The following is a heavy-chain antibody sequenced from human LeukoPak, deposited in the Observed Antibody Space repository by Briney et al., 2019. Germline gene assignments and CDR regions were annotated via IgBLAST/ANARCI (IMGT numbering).Heavy chain of an antibody. V-gene: IGHV3-72*01. CDR1: GFTFSSYA. Sequence: PGGSLRLSCAASGFTFSSYAMSWVRQAPGKGLEWVGRSTNKLNSYTTEYAASVKGRFTISRDDSKNSLYLQMNSLKTEDTAVYYCARVSLGNYGEFDCWGQGTLVIVSS. CDR2: STNKLNSYTT. CDR3: ARVSLGNYGEFDC. D-gene: IGHD3-10*01. J-gene: IGHJ4*02.